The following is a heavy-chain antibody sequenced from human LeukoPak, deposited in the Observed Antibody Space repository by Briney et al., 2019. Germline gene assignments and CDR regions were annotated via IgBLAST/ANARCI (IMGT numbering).Heavy chain of an antibody. V-gene: IGHV3-48*03. CDR3: AELGITMIGGV. J-gene: IGHJ6*04. D-gene: IGHD3-10*02. CDR1: GFTFSSYE. CDR2: ISSRGSTI. Sequence: GGSLRLSCAASGFTFSSYEMNWVRQAPGKGREWVSYISSRGSTIYYAGSVKGRFTISRDNAKNSLYLQMNSLRAEDTAVYYCAELGITMIGGVWGKGTTVTISS.